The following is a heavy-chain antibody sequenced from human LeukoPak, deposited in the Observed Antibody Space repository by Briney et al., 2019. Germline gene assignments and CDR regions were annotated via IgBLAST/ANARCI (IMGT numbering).Heavy chain of an antibody. CDR1: EFMFSDCW. CDR3: ATYDNWVAGDV. CDR2: INKDGSEE. D-gene: IGHD1-1*01. V-gene: IGHV3-7*01. Sequence: GGSLRLSCAASEFMFSDCWMSWVRQAPGKGPEWVASINKDGSEEYYADSVKGRFTVSRDNAKNSLFLQMNNLRVEDTAIYYCATYDNWVAGDVWGQGTTVSVSS. J-gene: IGHJ6*02.